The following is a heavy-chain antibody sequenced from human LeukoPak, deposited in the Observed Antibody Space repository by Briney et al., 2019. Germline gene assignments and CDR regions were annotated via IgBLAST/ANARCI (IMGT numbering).Heavy chain of an antibody. J-gene: IGHJ6*02. V-gene: IGHV3-74*01. CDR1: GFTFSSYA. CDR3: ARDLGIVGASPLYYYGMDV. D-gene: IGHD1-26*01. Sequence: GGSLRLSRAASGFTFSSYAMHWVRQAPGKGLVWVSRINSDGSSTSYADSVKGRFTISRDNAKNTLYLQMNSLRAEDTAVYYCARDLGIVGASPLYYYGMDVWGQGTTVTVSS. CDR2: INSDGSST.